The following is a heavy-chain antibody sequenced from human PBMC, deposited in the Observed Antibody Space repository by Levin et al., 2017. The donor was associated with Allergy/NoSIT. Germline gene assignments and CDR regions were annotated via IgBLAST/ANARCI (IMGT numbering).Heavy chain of an antibody. CDR3: ARESYYDSSGYFDY. J-gene: IGHJ4*02. CDR1: GYTFTGYY. CDR2: INPNSGGT. V-gene: IGHV1-2*02. Sequence: ASVKVSCKASGYTFTGYYMHWVRQAPGQGLEWMGWINPNSGGTNYAQKFQGRVTMTRDTSISTAYMELSRLRSDDTAVYYCARESYYDSSGYFDYWGQGTLVTVSS. D-gene: IGHD3-22*01.